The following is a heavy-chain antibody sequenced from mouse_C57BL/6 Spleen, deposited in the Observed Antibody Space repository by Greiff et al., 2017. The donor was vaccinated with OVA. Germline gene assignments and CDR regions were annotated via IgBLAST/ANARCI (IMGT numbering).Heavy chain of an antibody. CDR1: GFTFSDYG. V-gene: IGHV5-17*01. J-gene: IGHJ3*01. Sequence: EVQLVESGGGLVKPGGSLKLSCAASGFTFSDYGMHWVRQAPEQGLEWVAYISSGSSTIYYADTVKGRFTISRDNAKNTLFLQMTSLRSEDTAMYYCASYDGYYVPAWFAYWGQGTLVTVSA. D-gene: IGHD2-3*01. CDR2: ISSGSSTI. CDR3: ASYDGYYVPAWFAY.